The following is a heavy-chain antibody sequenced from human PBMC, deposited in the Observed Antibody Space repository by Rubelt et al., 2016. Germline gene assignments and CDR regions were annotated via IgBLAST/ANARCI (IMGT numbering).Heavy chain of an antibody. D-gene: IGHD6-6*01. J-gene: IGHJ5*02. CDR3: ARDSRDWFDP. V-gene: IGHV7-4-1*01. CDR2: INTNTGNP. CDR1: GYTFTSYA. Sequence: QVQLVQSGSELKKPGASVKVSCKASGYTFTSYAMNWVRQAPGQGLEWMGWINTNTGNPTYAQGFTGRFVFSLDTSVSTEYLQMCRLKAEDTAVDDCARDSRDWFDPWGQGNLVTVSA.